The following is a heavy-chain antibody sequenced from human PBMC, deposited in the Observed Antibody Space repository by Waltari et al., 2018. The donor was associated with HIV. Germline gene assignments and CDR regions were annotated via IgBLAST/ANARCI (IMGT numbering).Heavy chain of an antibody. J-gene: IGHJ4*02. D-gene: IGHD3-22*01. CDR3: ARVPHYYDGSGPPVLDYFDY. CDR2: VDRSGST. Sequence: QVQLQESGPGLVKPSETLSLICAVSDYSINSGSYWCWIRQPPGKGREDIGSVDRSGSTYYNPSLKSRVTISVDTSKNQFSLKVSSVTAADTAVYYCARVPHYYDGSGPPVLDYFDYWGQGTLVTVSS. V-gene: IGHV4-38-2*01. CDR1: DYSINSGSY.